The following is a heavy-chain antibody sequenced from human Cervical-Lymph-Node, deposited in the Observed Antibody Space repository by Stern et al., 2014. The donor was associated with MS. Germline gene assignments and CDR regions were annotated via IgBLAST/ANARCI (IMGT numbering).Heavy chain of an antibody. J-gene: IGHJ6*02. V-gene: IGHV1-3*04. Sequence: QLVQSGAEVKKPGASVKVSCKTAGYNFTDYGIIWVRQAPGQRLEWMGWINTGNGNRRYSQKIKGRVTITRDTSASTAYMELSSLRSEDTAVYYCARTGTVVTSGYYYGMDVWGQGTTVTVSS. D-gene: IGHD4-23*01. CDR3: ARTGTVVTSGYYYGMDV. CDR2: INTGNGNR. CDR1: GYNFTDYG.